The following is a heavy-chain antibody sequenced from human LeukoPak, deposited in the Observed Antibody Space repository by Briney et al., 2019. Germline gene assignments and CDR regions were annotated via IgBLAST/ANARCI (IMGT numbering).Heavy chain of an antibody. J-gene: IGHJ4*02. CDR3: ATDRWYYDSSGYYFSDY. CDR2: IYSGGST. D-gene: IGHD3-22*01. CDR1: GFTVSSNY. Sequence: GGSLRLSCAASGFTVSSNYMSWVRQAPGKGLEWGSVIYSGGSTYYADSVKGRFTISRDNSKNTLYLQMNSLRAEDTAVYYCATDRWYYDSSGYYFSDYWGQGTLVTVSS. V-gene: IGHV3-53*01.